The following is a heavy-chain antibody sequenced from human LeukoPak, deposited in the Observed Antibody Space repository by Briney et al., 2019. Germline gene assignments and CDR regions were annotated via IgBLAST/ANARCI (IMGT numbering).Heavy chain of an antibody. CDR2: VDPEDGET. V-gene: IGHV1-69-2*01. Sequence: GASVKVSCKASGYTFTSYYMHWVQQAPGKGLEWMGLVDPEDGETIYAEKFQGRVTITADTSTDTAYMELSSLRSEDTAVYYCATPLGKGWADDAFDIWGQGTMVTVSS. CDR3: ATPLGKGWADDAFDI. J-gene: IGHJ3*02. D-gene: IGHD6-19*01. CDR1: GYTFTSYY.